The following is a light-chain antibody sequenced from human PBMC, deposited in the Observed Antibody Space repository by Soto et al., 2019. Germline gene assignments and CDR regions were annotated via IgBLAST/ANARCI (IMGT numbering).Light chain of an antibody. CDR2: GAS. Sequence: MTQSPATLSVSPGERATISCRASHSISSSVAWFQQKPGKAPRLLIYGASSMASGIPSRFSGSGSGTDFTLISRRLEADDFAEYCYQKYGNSWTFGQGTKVDIK. V-gene: IGKV3-15*01. J-gene: IGKJ1*01. CDR1: HSISSS. CDR3: QKYGNSWT.